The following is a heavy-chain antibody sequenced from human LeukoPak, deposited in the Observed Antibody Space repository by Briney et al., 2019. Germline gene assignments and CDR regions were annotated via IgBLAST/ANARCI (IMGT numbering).Heavy chain of an antibody. CDR1: GFTFSNAW. Sequence: PGGSLRLSCAASGFTFSNAWMSWVPQPPTKGLEWVGRIQSKTDGGTTDYAAHVKGRFTISRDDSNNTLYLQMNSLKTEDTAVYYCTTEDTSFSIFREDPRGCDNWGQGTMVTVSS. CDR3: TTEDTSFSIFREDPRGCDN. J-gene: IGHJ3*01. D-gene: IGHD2-21*02. V-gene: IGHV3-15*01. CDR2: IQSKTDGGTT.